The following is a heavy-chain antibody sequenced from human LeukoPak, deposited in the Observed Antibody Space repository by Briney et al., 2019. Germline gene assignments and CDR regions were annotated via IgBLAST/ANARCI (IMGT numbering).Heavy chain of an antibody. Sequence: PGGSLRLSCAASGFTFSDYYMSWIRQAPGKGLEWVSYISSSGNTTYYADSVKGRFTISRDNAKNSLYLQMNSLRAEDTAVYYCAKGRGWEASYYYYYMDVWGKGTTVTISS. CDR3: AKGRGWEASYYYYYMDV. CDR1: GFTFSDYY. V-gene: IGHV3-11*01. CDR2: ISSSGNTT. D-gene: IGHD1-26*01. J-gene: IGHJ6*03.